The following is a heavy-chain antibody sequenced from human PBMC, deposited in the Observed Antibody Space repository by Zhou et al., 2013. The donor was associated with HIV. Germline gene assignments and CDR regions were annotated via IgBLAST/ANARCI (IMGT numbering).Heavy chain of an antibody. Sequence: QVQLVQSGAEVKKPGASVKVSCKASGYTFTGYYMHWVRQAPGQGLEWMGWINPNSGGTNYAQKFQGRVTMTRDTSISTAYMELSRLRSDDTAVYYCARGEVASSWFPKPFSYHSPMDVWGQGTAVTVSS. CDR3: ARGEVASSWFPKPFSYHSPMDV. V-gene: IGHV1-2*02. CDR2: INPNSGGT. J-gene: IGHJ6*02. D-gene: IGHD6-13*01. CDR1: GYTFTGYY.